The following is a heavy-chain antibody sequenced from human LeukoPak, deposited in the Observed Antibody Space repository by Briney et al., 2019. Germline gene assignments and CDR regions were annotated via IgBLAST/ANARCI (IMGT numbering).Heavy chain of an antibody. V-gene: IGHV3-30*02. CDR3: ARDYDFWSGYYSPTRGYFGY. CDR2: IRYDESNK. Sequence: PGGSLRLSCAASGFTFSGFGMHWVRQAPGKGLEWVTFIRYDESNKYYTDSVKGRFTISRDNSKNTLYLQMDSLRAEDTAVYYCARDYDFWSGYYSPTRGYFGYWGQGTLVTVSS. D-gene: IGHD3-3*01. CDR1: GFTFSGFG. J-gene: IGHJ4*02.